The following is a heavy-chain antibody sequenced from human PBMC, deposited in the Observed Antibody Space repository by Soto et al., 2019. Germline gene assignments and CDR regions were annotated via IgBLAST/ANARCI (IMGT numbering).Heavy chain of an antibody. D-gene: IGHD5-18*01. CDR3: VTGYHSDY. V-gene: IGHV3-7*03. J-gene: IGHJ4*02. CDR2: IKNDGSEK. CDR1: GISTSSYW. Sequence: GGSLRLSCAASGISTSSYWMGWVRQAPGRGLEWVASIKNDGSEKYYMDSLKGRFAIFRDNALNSLYLQMNSLRAEDTAVYFCVTGYHSDYWGQGTLVTVSS.